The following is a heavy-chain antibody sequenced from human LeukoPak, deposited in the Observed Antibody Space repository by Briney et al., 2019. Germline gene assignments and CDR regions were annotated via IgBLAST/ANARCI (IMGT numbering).Heavy chain of an antibody. CDR2: ISSSSSYI. J-gene: IGHJ6*02. D-gene: IGHD6-19*01. CDR3: ARQQWLPNYYYYGMDV. V-gene: IGHV3-21*01. Sequence: GGSLRLSCAASGFTFSSYSMNWVRQAPGKGLEWVSSISSSSSYIYYADSVKGRFTISRDNAKNSLYLQMNSLRAEDTAVYYCARQQWLPNYYYYGMDVWGQGTTVTVSS. CDR1: GFTFSSYS.